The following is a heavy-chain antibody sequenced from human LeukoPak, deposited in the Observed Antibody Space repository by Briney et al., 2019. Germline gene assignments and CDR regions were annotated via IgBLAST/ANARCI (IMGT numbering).Heavy chain of an antibody. CDR1: GGSISRYY. V-gene: IGHV4-59*01. CDR2: IYYSGST. CDR3: ARGAPPYGSGSYSNY. J-gene: IGHJ4*02. D-gene: IGHD3-10*01. Sequence: SETLSLTCTVSGGSISRYYWSWIRQPPGKGLEWIGYIYYSGSTNYNPSLKSRVTISVDTSKNQFSLKLSSVTAAGTAVYYCARGAPPYGSGSYSNYLGQGTLVTVSS.